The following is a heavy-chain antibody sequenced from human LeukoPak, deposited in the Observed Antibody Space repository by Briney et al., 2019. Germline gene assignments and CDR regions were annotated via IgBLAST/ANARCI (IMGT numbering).Heavy chain of an antibody. CDR2: ISGSGGST. D-gene: IGHD5-18*01. CDR3: AKQGVGYSYGYY. V-gene: IGHV3-23*01. J-gene: IGHJ4*02. Sequence: PGGSLRLSCAASGFTFSSYGMSWVRQAPGKGLEWVSAISGSGGSTYYADSVKGRFTISRDNSKNTLYLQMNNLRAEDTAVYYCAKQGVGYSYGYYWGQGTLVTVSS. CDR1: GFTFSSYG.